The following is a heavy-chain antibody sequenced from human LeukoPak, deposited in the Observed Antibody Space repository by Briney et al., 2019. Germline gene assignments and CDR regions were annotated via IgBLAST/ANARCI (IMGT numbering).Heavy chain of an antibody. D-gene: IGHD6-19*01. V-gene: IGHV1-18*04. J-gene: IGHJ4*02. CDR3: ARDSRIAVARYGVTGDY. Sequence: ASVKVSCKASGYTFTTFYVHWVRQAPGKGLDWMGWTSGYSGNTNYAQKFQGRVTMNKDTSTNTVYMELRSLRSDDTAVYYCARDSRIAVARYGVTGDYWARGPLDSVSS. CDR2: TSGYSGNT. CDR1: GYTFTTFY.